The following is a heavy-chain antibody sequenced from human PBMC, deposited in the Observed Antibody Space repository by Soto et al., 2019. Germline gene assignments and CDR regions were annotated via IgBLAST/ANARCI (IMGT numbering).Heavy chain of an antibody. CDR3: ARDRGYSDYTYYYYGMDV. CDR2: IIPIFGTT. CDR1: GGTSSNYA. D-gene: IGHD5-12*01. J-gene: IGHJ6*02. Sequence: SVKVSCKASGGTSSNYAINWVRQAPGQGLEWMEGIIPIFGTTTYAQKFQGTVTIIADKSTSTAYMDLSSLRSEDTAVYYCARDRGYSDYTYYYYGMDVWGQGTTVTVSS. V-gene: IGHV1-69*06.